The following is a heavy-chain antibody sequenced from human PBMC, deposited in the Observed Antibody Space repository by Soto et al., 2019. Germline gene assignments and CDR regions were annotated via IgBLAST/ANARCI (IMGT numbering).Heavy chain of an antibody. CDR1: GYTFTDYD. V-gene: IGHV1-8*01. D-gene: IGHD6-19*01. Sequence: QVQLVQSGAEVKTPGASVKVSCKASGYTFTDYDINWVRQAPGQGLEWVGRMNPSSGKTDYAQNSQARVTMTSDTSISTAYLELGNLGYEDTAVFYCSTWGRDGWYTGFFWGQGTLVTVAS. J-gene: IGHJ4*02. CDR3: STWGRDGWYTGFF. CDR2: MNPSSGKT.